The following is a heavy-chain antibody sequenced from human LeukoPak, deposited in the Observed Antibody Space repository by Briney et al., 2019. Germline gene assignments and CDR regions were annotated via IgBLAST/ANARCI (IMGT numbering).Heavy chain of an antibody. CDR3: ARDSVSRGVFWSGYGAY. J-gene: IGHJ4*02. Sequence: ASVKVSCKASGYTFTSYGISWVRQAPGQGLEWMGWISAYNGNTNYAQKLRGRVTMTTDTSTSTAYMELRSLRSDDTAVYYCARDSVSRGVFWSGYGAYWGQGTLVTVSS. D-gene: IGHD3-3*01. CDR1: GYTFTSYG. V-gene: IGHV1-18*01. CDR2: ISAYNGNT.